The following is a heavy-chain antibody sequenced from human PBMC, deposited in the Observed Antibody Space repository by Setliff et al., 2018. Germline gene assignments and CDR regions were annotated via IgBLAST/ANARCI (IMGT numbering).Heavy chain of an antibody. CDR2: ISAYNGKT. CDR1: GYNPSNSI. V-gene: IGHV1-18*01. Sequence: ASVKVSCKASGYNPSNSILSWVRQAPGQGLEWVGWISAYNGKTYSAQKFQDRVTLTTHTSTNMGYLELRDLRSDDTAVYYCLRLVRYCTKIACQATSGDEVWGLGTLVTVSS. CDR3: LRLVRYCTKIACQATSGDEV. D-gene: IGHD2-8*01. J-gene: IGHJ4*02.